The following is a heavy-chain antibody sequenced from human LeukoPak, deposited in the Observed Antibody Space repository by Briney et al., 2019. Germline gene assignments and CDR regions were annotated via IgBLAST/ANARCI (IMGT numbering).Heavy chain of an antibody. D-gene: IGHD4-17*01. Sequence: GGSLRLSCAASGFTFSSYWMHWVRQAPGKGLVWVSRINSDGSSTSYADSVKGRFTISRDNAKNTLYLQMNSLRAEDTAVYYCASLSHDYGDYVYFDYWGQGTLVTVSS. CDR3: ASLSHDYGDYVYFDY. CDR2: INSDGSST. J-gene: IGHJ4*02. CDR1: GFTFSSYW. V-gene: IGHV3-74*01.